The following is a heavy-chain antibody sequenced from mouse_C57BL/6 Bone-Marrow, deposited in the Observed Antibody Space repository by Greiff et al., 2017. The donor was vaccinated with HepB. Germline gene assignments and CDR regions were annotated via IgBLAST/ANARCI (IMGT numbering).Heavy chain of an antibody. D-gene: IGHD1-1*01. CDR1: GFTFSSYG. Sequence: DVMLVESGGDLVKPGGSLKLSCAASGFTFSSYGMSWVRQTPDKRLEWVATISSGGSYTYYPDSVKGRFTISRDNAKNTLYLQMSSLKSEDTAMYYCARLYYVPWFAYWGQGTLVTVSA. V-gene: IGHV5-6*02. CDR2: ISSGGSYT. J-gene: IGHJ3*01. CDR3: ARLYYVPWFAY.